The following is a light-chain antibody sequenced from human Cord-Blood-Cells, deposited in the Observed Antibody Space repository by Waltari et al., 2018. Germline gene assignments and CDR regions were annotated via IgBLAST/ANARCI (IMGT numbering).Light chain of an antibody. Sequence: DIQMTQSPSSLSASVGDRVTITCRASQSMSSYLNWYQQKPGKAPKLLIYAASSLQSGVPSRFSGGGSGTDFTLTISSLQPEDFATYYCQQSYSTPLTFGHGTKVDIK. CDR3: QQSYSTPLT. CDR1: QSMSSY. CDR2: AAS. J-gene: IGKJ3*01. V-gene: IGKV1-39*01.